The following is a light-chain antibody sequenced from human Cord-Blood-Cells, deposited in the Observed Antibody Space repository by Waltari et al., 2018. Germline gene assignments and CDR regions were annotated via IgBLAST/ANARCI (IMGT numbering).Light chain of an antibody. J-gene: IGKJ5*01. CDR2: GAS. V-gene: IGKV3-15*01. CDR1: QSVSSN. CDR3: QQYNNWHT. Sequence: IVMTQSPATLSVSPGDRATLSCRASQSVSSNLAWYTQKPGQAPRLLIYGASTRATGIPARFSGSGSGTEFTLTISSLQSEDFAVYYCQQYNNWHTFGQGTRLEIK.